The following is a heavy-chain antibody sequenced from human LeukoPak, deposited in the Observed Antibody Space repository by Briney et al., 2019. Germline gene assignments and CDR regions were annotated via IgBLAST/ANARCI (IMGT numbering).Heavy chain of an antibody. CDR1: GFTFSSYS. V-gene: IGHV3-21*01. CDR3: ARVMGYYDSSGYYYDNTFDY. D-gene: IGHD3-22*01. Sequence: KPGGSLRLSCAASGFTFSSYSMNWVRQAPGKGLEWVSSISTTSSDIYYTDSAKSRFTISRDNAKNSLYLQLNSLRAEDTAVYYCARVMGYYDSSGYYYDNTFDYWGQGTLVTVSS. J-gene: IGHJ4*02. CDR2: ISTTSSDI.